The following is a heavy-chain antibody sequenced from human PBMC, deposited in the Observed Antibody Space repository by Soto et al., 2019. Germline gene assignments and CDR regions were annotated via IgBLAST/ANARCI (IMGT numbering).Heavy chain of an antibody. CDR2: ISSSGSFM. CDR1: GFSFSIDS. V-gene: IGHV3-21*01. Sequence: GGSLRLSCAASGFSFSIDSMGWVRQAPGKGLEWVASISSSGSFMNYADSVKGRFTISRDNAKNSLYLQMRSLKDEDTAGYYCARDPPRGTTLYWFDSWGQGTPVTVSS. J-gene: IGHJ5*01. CDR3: ARDPPRGTTLYWFDS. D-gene: IGHD1-7*01.